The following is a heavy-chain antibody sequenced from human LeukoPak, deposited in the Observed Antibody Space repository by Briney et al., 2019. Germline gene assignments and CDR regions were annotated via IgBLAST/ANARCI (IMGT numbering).Heavy chain of an antibody. CDR1: GGTFSSYA. V-gene: IGHV1-69*13. CDR3: ARGANGLTTVTSPFDY. Sequence: SVKVSCKASGGTFSSYAISWVRQAPGQGLEWMGGIIPIFGTANYAQKFQGRVTITADESTSTAYMELSSLRSEDTAVYYCARGANGLTTVTSPFDYWGQGTLVTVSS. CDR2: IIPIFGTA. D-gene: IGHD4-17*01. J-gene: IGHJ4*02.